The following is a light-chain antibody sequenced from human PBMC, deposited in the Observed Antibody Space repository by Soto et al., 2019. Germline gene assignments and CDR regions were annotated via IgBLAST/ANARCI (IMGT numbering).Light chain of an antibody. V-gene: IGKV3-15*01. J-gene: IGKJ1*01. Sequence: EVVLTQSPATLSLSPGERATLSCRASQSVSSYLAWYQQKPGQPPRLLIYDASTRATGIPSRFSGSGSGTEFTLTISSLKSEDFAVYYCQQYDNWPRTFGQGTKVAI. CDR1: QSVSSY. CDR3: QQYDNWPRT. CDR2: DAS.